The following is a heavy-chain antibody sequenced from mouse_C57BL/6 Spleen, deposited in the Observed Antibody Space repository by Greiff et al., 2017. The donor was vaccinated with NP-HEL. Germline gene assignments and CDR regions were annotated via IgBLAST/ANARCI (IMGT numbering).Heavy chain of an antibody. V-gene: IGHV5-9-1*02. CDR2: ISSGGDYI. J-gene: IGHJ3*01. CDR1: GFTFSSYA. D-gene: IGHD2-5*01. CDR3: TSEEDSNYFAY. Sequence: EVKLMESGAGLVKPGGSLKLSCAASGFTFSSYAMSWVRQTPEKRLEWVAYISSGGDYIYYADTVKGRSTISRDNARNTLYLQMSSLKSEDTAMYYCTSEEDSNYFAYWGQGTLVTVAA.